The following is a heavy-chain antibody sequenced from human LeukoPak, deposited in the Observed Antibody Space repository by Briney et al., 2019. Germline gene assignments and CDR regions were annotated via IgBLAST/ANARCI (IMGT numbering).Heavy chain of an antibody. D-gene: IGHD3-22*01. CDR1: GFSFSSYD. V-gene: IGHV3-21*01. J-gene: IGHJ4*02. CDR2: ISSSSSYI. Sequence: GGSLRLSCAASGFSFSSYDMNWVRQATGKGLEWVSSISSSSSYIYYADSVKGRFTISRDNAKNSLYLQMNSLRAEDTAVYYCAGYYYDSSGYYAHFDYWGQGTLVTVSS. CDR3: AGYYYDSSGYYAHFDY.